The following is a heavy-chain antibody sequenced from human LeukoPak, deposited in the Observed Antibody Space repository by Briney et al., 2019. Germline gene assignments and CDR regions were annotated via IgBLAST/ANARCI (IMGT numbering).Heavy chain of an antibody. CDR1: GFTFSSYG. D-gene: IGHD5-18*01. CDR3: ARADWDTAMIDY. Sequence: SGGSLRLSCAASGFTFSSYGMHWVRQAPGKGLEWVAVISYDGSNKYYADSVKGRFTISRDNSKNTLYLQMNSLGAEDTAVYYCARADWDTAMIDYWGQGTLVTVSS. CDR2: ISYDGSNK. V-gene: IGHV3-30*03. J-gene: IGHJ4*02.